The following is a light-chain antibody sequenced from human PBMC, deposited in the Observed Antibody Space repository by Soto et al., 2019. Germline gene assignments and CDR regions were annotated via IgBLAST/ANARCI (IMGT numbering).Light chain of an antibody. J-gene: IGLJ2*01. V-gene: IGLV2-23*03. CDR2: EGS. CDR3: CSYAGSSTFVV. Sequence: QSALTQPASVSGSPGQSITISCTGTSSDVGSDNLVSWYQQHPGKAPKLMIYEGSKRPSGVSNRFSGSKSGNTASLTISGLQAEDEADYYCCSYAGSSTFVVFGGGTQLTVL. CDR1: SSDVGSDNL.